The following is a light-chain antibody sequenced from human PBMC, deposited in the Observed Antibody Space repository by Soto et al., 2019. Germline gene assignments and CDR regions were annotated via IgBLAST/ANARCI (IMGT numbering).Light chain of an antibody. CDR2: DNY. CDR3: QSYDSSLSGYV. J-gene: IGLJ1*01. V-gene: IGLV1-40*01. CDR1: ISNIGAGYG. Sequence: QSVLTQPPSVSGAPGQRVTISCTGSISNIGAGYGVHWYQQLPGTAPKLLIYDNYNRPSGVPDRFSGSKSGTSVFLAITGLQAEDEADYYCQSYDSSLSGYVFGTGTKVTVL.